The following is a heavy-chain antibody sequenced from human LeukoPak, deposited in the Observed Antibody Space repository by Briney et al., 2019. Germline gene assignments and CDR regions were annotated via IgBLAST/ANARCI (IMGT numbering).Heavy chain of an antibody. CDR2: ISWNSGSI. J-gene: IGHJ4*02. Sequence: GRSLRLSCAASGFTFDDYGMHWVRQAPGKGLEWVSGISWNSGSIGYADSVKGRFTISRDNAKNSLYLQMNSLRAEDTALYYCAKGLTGTFLDYWGQGTLVTVSS. CDR1: GFTFDDYG. D-gene: IGHD1-20*01. CDR3: AKGLTGTFLDY. V-gene: IGHV3-9*01.